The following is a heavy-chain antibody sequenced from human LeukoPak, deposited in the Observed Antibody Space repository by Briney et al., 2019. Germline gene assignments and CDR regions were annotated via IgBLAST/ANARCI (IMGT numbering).Heavy chain of an antibody. CDR3: AREGYYGSGSPPSLYFDY. Sequence: GGSLRLSCAASGFTVSSYAMTWVRQAPGKGLEWVSGITGSGGTTYYADSVKGRFTISRDSSRNTLYLQMNSLRPEDTAIYYCAREGYYGSGSPPSLYFDYWGQGTLVTVSS. CDR1: GFTVSSYA. CDR2: ITGSGGTT. J-gene: IGHJ4*02. D-gene: IGHD3-10*01. V-gene: IGHV3-23*01.